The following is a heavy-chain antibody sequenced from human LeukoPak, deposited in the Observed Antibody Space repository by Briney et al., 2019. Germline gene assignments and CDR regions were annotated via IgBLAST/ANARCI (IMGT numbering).Heavy chain of an antibody. V-gene: IGHV3-21*04. D-gene: IGHD5-12*01. CDR1: GFTFSNYS. CDR2: ISSSGSHI. CDR3: ARVSGPGALSGYDYFDYYYMDV. J-gene: IGHJ6*03. Sequence: GGSLRLSCVASGFTFSNYSMNWVRQAPGKGLERVSSISSSGSHIYYADSVKGRFTISRDNAKNSLYLQMNSLRAEDTALYYCARVSGPGALSGYDYFDYYYMDVWGKGTTVTVSS.